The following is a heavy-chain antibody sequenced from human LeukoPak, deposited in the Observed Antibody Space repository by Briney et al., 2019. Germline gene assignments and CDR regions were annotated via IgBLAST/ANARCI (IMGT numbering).Heavy chain of an antibody. D-gene: IGHD6-25*01. J-gene: IGHJ4*02. V-gene: IGHV4-34*01. Sequence: SETLSLTCAVYSGSFSGYYWSWIRQPPGKGLEWIGEINHSGSTNYNPSLKSRVTISVDTSKNQFSLKLSSVTAADTAVYYCARGLSPGSGDYWGQGTLVTVSS. CDR3: ARGLSPGSGDY. CDR1: SGSFSGYY. CDR2: INHSGST.